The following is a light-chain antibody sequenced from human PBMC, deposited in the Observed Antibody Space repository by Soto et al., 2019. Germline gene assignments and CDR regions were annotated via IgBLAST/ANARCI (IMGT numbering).Light chain of an antibody. CDR1: ESISSY. CDR3: QHSDSTPWT. J-gene: IGKJ1*01. CDR2: AAA. Sequence: DIPMTKSPSSLSAFVGARVPSSCRPSESISSYLNWYQQKPGKAPKLLIYAAASLQSGVPSRFSGSGAGTDCTLTISSLQPEDFATYHCQHSDSTPWTFGQGTKVEIK. V-gene: IGKV1-39*01.